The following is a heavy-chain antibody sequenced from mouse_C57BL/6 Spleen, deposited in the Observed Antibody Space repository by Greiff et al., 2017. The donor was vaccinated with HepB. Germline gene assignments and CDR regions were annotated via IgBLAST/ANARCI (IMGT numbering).Heavy chain of an antibody. V-gene: IGHV1-82*01. Sequence: VQLQQSGPELVKPGASVKISCKASGYAFSSSWMNWVKQRPGKGLEWIGRIYPGDGDTNYNGKFKGKATLTADKSSSTAYMQLSSLTSEDSAVYFCARGGWLRPGFAYWGQGTLVTVSA. J-gene: IGHJ3*01. CDR1: GYAFSSSW. CDR3: ARGGWLRPGFAY. D-gene: IGHD2-2*01. CDR2: IYPGDGDT.